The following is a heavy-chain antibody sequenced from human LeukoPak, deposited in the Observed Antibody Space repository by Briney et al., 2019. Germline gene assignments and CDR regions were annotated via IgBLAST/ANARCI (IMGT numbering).Heavy chain of an antibody. J-gene: IGHJ3*02. V-gene: IGHV3-53*01. CDR3: VKSAGKDGYRDVFDI. Sequence: QPGGSLRLSCAASGFIVSSNYMSWVRQAPGKGLEWVSVIYSGGSTYYADSVKGRFTISRDNSKNTLYLQMNSLRAEDTAVYYCVKSAGKDGYRDVFDIWGQGTVVTVSS. D-gene: IGHD5-24*01. CDR1: GFIVSSNY. CDR2: IYSGGST.